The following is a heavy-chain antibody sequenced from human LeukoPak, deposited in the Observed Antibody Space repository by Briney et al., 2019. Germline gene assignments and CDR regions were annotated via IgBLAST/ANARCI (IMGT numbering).Heavy chain of an antibody. D-gene: IGHD3-9*01. CDR2: IIPIFGTA. Sequence: GASVKVSCKASGGTFISYATSWVRQAPGQVLEWMGGIIPIFGTANYAQKFQGRVTITADESTSTAYMELSSLRSEDTAVYYCARGIRYFDWLLYYWGQGTLVTVSS. J-gene: IGHJ4*02. CDR1: GGTFISYA. CDR3: ARGIRYFDWLLYY. V-gene: IGHV1-69*13.